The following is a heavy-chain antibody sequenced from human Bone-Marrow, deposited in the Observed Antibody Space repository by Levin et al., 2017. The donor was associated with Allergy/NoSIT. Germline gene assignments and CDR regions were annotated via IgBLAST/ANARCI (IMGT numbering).Heavy chain of an antibody. V-gene: IGHV3-30*18. CDR2: ISYDGSNK. D-gene: IGHD3-3*01. CDR3: AKGLRFLEWVLVNFDY. Sequence: SCAASGFTFSSYGMHWVRQAPGKGLEWVAVISYDGSNKYYADSVKGRFTISRDNSKNTLYLQMNSLRAEDTAVYYCAKGLRFLEWVLVNFDYWGQGTLVTVSS. J-gene: IGHJ4*02. CDR1: GFTFSSYG.